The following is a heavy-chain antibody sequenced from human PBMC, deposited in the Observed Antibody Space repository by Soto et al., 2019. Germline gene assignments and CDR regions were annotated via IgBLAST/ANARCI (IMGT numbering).Heavy chain of an antibody. CDR3: AREIILDEQLVPWSDP. Sequence: QVQLVQSGAEVKKPGASVKVSCKASGYTFTSYGISWVRQAPGQGLEWMGWISAYNGNTNYAQKLQGRDTMTTDTSTSTAYMELRSLRSDDTAVYYCAREIILDEQLVPWSDPWGQGTLVPVSS. D-gene: IGHD6-13*01. CDR2: ISAYNGNT. V-gene: IGHV1-18*01. CDR1: GYTFTSYG. J-gene: IGHJ5*02.